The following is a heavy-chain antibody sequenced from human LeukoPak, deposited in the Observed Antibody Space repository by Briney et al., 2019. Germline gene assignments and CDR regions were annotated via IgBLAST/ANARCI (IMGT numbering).Heavy chain of an antibody. CDR1: GYTFTGYY. CDR3: AREASVWVRGVIILSSGFDY. J-gene: IGHJ4*02. CDR2: INPNSGGT. V-gene: IGHV1-2*02. Sequence: ASVKVSCKASGYTFTGYYMHWVRQAPGQGLEWMGWINPNSGGTNYAQKFQGRVTMTRDTPISTAYMELSRLRSDDTAVYYCAREASVWVRGVIILSSGFDYWGQGTLVTVSS. D-gene: IGHD3-10*01.